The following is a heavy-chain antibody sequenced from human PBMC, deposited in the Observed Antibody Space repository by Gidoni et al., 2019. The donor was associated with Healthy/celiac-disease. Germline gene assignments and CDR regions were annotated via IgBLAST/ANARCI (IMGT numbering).Heavy chain of an antibody. CDR3: AREAGGSSGLVLG. CDR2: SYTSGST. CDR1: GGSISSGSYY. D-gene: IGHD3-22*01. J-gene: IGHJ4*02. V-gene: IGHV4-61*02. Sequence: QVQLQESGPGLVKPSQTLSLTCTVSGGSISSGSYYWSWIRQPAGKGLEWIGRSYTSGSTNYNPSLKSRVTISVDTSKNQFSLKLSSVTAADTAVYYCAREAGGSSGLVLGWGQGTLVTVSS.